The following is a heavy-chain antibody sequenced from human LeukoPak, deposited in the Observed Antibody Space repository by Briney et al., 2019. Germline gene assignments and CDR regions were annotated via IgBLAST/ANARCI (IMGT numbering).Heavy chain of an antibody. CDR1: GGSFSGYY. V-gene: IGHV4-34*01. D-gene: IGHD6-6*01. CDR3: ARERGRIAALGRRPDYYYMDV. CDR2: INHSGST. Sequence: RSSETLSLTCAFYGGSFSGYYWSWIRQPPGKGLEWIGEINHSGSTNYNLSLKSRVTISVDTSKNQFSLKLSSVTAADTAVYYCARERGRIAALGRRPDYYYMDVWGKGTTVTVSS. J-gene: IGHJ6*03.